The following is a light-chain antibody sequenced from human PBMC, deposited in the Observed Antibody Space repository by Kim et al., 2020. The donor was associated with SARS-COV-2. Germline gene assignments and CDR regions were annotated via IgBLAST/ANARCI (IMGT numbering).Light chain of an antibody. CDR3: LQHNSFPLT. J-gene: IGKJ4*01. V-gene: IGKV1-17*01. CDR2: AAS. CDR1: QDIRND. Sequence: ASVGDRVTITCRASQDIRNDLGWYQQQPGKAPKRLIYAASTLQSGVPSRFSGSGSETEFTLTISSLQPEDFATYYCLQHNSFPLTFGGGTKVDIK.